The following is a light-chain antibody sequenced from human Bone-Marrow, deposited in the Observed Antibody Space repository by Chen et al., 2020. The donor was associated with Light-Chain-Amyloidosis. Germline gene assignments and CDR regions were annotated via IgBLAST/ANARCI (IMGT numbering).Light chain of an antibody. J-gene: IGLJ3*02. Sequence: SYVLTQPSSVSVAPGQTATIACGGNNIGSTSVHWYQQTPGQAPLLVVYDDSDRPSGIPERLAGSNSGNTATLHISRVEAVDEADYYCQVWDRSSDRPVFGGGTKLTVL. CDR1: NIGSTS. CDR3: QVWDRSSDRPV. V-gene: IGLV3-21*02. CDR2: DDS.